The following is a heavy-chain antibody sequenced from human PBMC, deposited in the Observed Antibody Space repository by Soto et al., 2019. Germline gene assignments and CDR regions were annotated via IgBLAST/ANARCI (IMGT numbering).Heavy chain of an antibody. CDR2: INPNSGGT. J-gene: IGHJ6*02. D-gene: IGHD6-13*01. V-gene: IGHV1-2*02. CDR1: GFTFSASY. CDR3: ARSLLDEYSSSWRSAYYGMDV. Sequence: QVQLVQSGAEVKKPGASVKVSCKASGFTFSASYIYWVRQAPGQGLEWIGWINPNSGGTNNAQKFQGRVTMTRDTSTSTVYMELSALISDDTAVYYCARSLLDEYSSSWRSAYYGMDVWGQGTTVTVSS.